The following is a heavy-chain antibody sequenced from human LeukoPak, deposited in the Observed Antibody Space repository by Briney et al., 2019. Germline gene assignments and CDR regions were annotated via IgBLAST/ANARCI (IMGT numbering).Heavy chain of an antibody. D-gene: IGHD5-12*01. J-gene: IGHJ4*02. CDR2: ISYDGSNK. V-gene: IGHV3-30*18. CDR3: AKLMYRGGYVAFDY. CDR1: GFTFSSYG. Sequence: GGSLRLSCAASGFTFSSYGMHWVRQAPGKGLEWVAVISYDGSNKYYADSVKGRFTISRDNSKNTLYLQMNSLRAEDTAVYYCAKLMYRGGYVAFDYWGQGTLVTVSS.